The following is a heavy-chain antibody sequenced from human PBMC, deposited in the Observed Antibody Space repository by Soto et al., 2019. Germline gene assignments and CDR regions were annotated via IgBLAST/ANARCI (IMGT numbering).Heavy chain of an antibody. V-gene: IGHV1-46*03. Sequence: ASVKDSCKASGYTYTSYRIHWVRQAPGQGLEWMGIINPSGGSTSYAQKFQGRVTMTRDTSTSTVYMELSSLRSEDTAVYYCARDLEAAALHYWGQGTLVTVSS. CDR1: GYTYTSYR. D-gene: IGHD6-13*01. CDR3: ARDLEAAALHY. CDR2: INPSGGST. J-gene: IGHJ4*02.